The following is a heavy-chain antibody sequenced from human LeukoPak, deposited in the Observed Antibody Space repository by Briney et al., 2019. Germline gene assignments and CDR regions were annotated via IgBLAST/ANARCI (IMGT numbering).Heavy chain of an antibody. J-gene: IGHJ4*02. V-gene: IGHV3-23*01. D-gene: IGHD4-17*01. Sequence: TGGSLRLSCAASGFTFSTYAMSWVRQAPGKGLEWVSTISGGRGSADSTYYADSVKGRFTISRDNSKNTLDLQMNSLRADDTAVYYCAKDPRTVDYGDHPGSFDYWGQGTLVSVSS. CDR2: ISGGRGSADST. CDR1: GFTFSTYA. CDR3: AKDPRTVDYGDHPGSFDY.